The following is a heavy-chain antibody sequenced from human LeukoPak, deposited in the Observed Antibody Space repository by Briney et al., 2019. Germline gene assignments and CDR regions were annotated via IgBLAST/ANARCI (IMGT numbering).Heavy chain of an antibody. CDR3: ARDRVMGGTTTCEY. D-gene: IGHD1-7*01. V-gene: IGHV1-46*01. Sequence: ASVTVSCKASGHTFTSYYIHWVRQAPGQGLEWMGIINPGVGSTTYAQKFQGRVTMTRDTSTSTVYMELSSLRSEDTAVYYCARDRVMGGTTTCEYWGQGTLVTVSS. CDR2: INPGVGST. J-gene: IGHJ4*02. CDR1: GHTFTSYY.